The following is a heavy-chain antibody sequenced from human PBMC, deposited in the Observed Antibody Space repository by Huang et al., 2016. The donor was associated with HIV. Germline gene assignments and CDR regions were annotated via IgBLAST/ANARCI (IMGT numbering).Heavy chain of an antibody. J-gene: IGHJ4*02. V-gene: IGHV3-23*01. CDR3: AKVRGSGSFYNDN. CDR1: GLTFNSYA. Sequence: EVQLLESGGGLVQPGGSLRLSCAASGLTFNSYAMSWFRQVPGKGLEWVSVIMGTGNTPDYADSVKGRFTISRDNARNTLYLQLNSLRPDDTAIYYCAKVRGSGSFYNDNWGQGTLVTVSS. CDR2: IMGTGNTP. D-gene: IGHD3-10*01.